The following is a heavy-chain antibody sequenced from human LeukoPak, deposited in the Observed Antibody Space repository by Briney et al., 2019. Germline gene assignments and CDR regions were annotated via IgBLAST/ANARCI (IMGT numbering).Heavy chain of an antibody. Sequence: PSETLSLTCAVYGGSFSGYYWSWIRQPPGKGLEWIGGINHSGSTNYNPSLKSRVTISVDTSKNQFSLKLSSVTAADTAVYYCARTRITMVRGVSKLNYYGMDVWGKGTTVTVSS. CDR2: INHSGST. V-gene: IGHV4-34*01. D-gene: IGHD3-10*01. CDR1: GGSFSGYY. CDR3: ARTRITMVRGVSKLNYYGMDV. J-gene: IGHJ6*04.